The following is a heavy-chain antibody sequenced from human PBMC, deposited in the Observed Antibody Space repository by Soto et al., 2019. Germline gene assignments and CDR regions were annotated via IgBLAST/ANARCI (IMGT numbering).Heavy chain of an antibody. D-gene: IGHD6-13*01. CDR1: GGTFNSYT. J-gene: IGHJ4*02. V-gene: IGHV1-69*02. Sequence: QVQLVQSGAEVKRPGSSVRFSCKASGGTFNSYTISWVRQAPGQGPEWMGRIIPVLGVANYAQTFQGRVTITADKSTSTVYMDLSSLRSEDTAVYYCARGGVAAAGTLGNWGQGTLVTVSS. CDR2: IIPVLGVA. CDR3: ARGGVAAAGTLGN.